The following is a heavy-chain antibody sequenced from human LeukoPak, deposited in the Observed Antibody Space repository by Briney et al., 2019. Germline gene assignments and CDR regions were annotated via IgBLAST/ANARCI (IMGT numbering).Heavy chain of an antibody. CDR3: ATVPTCTSCYAYYFDY. CDR1: GFTFSGSD. Sequence: GGSLRLSCTTSGFTFSGSDMYWVRQASGKGLEWVGRVRSKANNYATAYAASVKGRFTISRDDSKNMAYLQMNSLKTEDTAVYYCATVPTCTSCYAYYFDYWGQGTLVTVSS. CDR2: VRSKANNYAT. V-gene: IGHV3-73*01. J-gene: IGHJ4*02. D-gene: IGHD2-2*01.